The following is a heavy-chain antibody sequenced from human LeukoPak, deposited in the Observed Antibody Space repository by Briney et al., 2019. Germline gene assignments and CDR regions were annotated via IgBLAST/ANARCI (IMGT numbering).Heavy chain of an antibody. CDR1: GGSISSGSYY. Sequence: PSQTLSLTCTVSGGSISSGSYYWSWIRQPAGKGLEWIGRIYTSGSTNYNPSLKSRVTISVDTSKNQFSLKLSSVTAADTAVYYCARCPEAAAGTGYYYYYMDVWGKGTTVTVSS. V-gene: IGHV4-61*02. CDR2: IYTSGST. D-gene: IGHD6-13*01. CDR3: ARCPEAAAGTGYYYYYMDV. J-gene: IGHJ6*03.